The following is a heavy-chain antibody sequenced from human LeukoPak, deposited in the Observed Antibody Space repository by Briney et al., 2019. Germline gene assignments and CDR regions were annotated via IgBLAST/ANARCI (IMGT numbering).Heavy chain of an antibody. CDR3: AKGDSSSRRGTHFDY. CDR2: ISGSGGST. V-gene: IGHV3-23*01. CDR1: GFTFSSYA. J-gene: IGHJ4*02. Sequence: QPGGSLRLSCAASGFTFSSYAMRWVRQAPGKGLEWVSAISGSGGSTYYADSVKGRFTISRDNSKNTLYLQMNSLRAEDTAVYYCAKGDSSSRRGTHFDYWGQGTLVTVSS. D-gene: IGHD6-13*01.